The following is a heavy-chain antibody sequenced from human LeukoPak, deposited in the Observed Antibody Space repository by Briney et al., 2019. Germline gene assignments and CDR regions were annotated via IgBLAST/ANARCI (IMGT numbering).Heavy chain of an antibody. CDR2: IYHSGST. CDR1: GGSISSSNW. V-gene: IGHV4-4*02. CDR3: ARRAVAEFDY. D-gene: IGHD6-19*01. J-gene: IGHJ4*02. Sequence: SETLPLTCAVSGGSISSSNWWSWVRQPPGKGLEWIGEIYHSGSTNYNPSLKSRVTMSVDKSKNQFSLKLSSVTAADTAVYYCARRAVAEFDYWGQGTLVTVSS.